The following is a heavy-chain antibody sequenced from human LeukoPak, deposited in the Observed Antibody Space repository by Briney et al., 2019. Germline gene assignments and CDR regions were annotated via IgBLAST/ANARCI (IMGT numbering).Heavy chain of an antibody. V-gene: IGHV1-69-2*01. Sequence: ASVKVSCKVSGYTFTDYYMHWVQQAPGKGLEWMGLVDPEDGETIYAEKFQGRVTITADTSTDTAYMELSSLRSDDTAVYYCARERDTREDYDILTGYDPWGQGTLVTVSS. J-gene: IGHJ5*02. CDR3: ARERDTREDYDILTGYDP. CDR1: GYTFTDYY. CDR2: VDPEDGET. D-gene: IGHD3-9*01.